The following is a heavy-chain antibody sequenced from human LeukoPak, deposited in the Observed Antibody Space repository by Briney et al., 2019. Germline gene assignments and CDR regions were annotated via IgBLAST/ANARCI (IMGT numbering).Heavy chain of an antibody. CDR2: ISACNGNT. CDR3: ARRHCSSTSCYPLDY. CDR1: GYTFTSYG. J-gene: IGHJ4*02. V-gene: IGHV1-18*04. Sequence: GASVKVSCKASGYTFTSYGISWVRQAPGQGLEWMGWISACNGNTNYAQKLQGRVTMTTDTSTSTAYMELRSLRSDDTAVYYCARRHCSSTSCYPLDYWGQGTLVTVSS. D-gene: IGHD2-2*01.